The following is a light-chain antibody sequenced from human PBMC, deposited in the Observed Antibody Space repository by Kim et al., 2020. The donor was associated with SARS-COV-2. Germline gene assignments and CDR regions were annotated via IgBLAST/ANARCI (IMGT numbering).Light chain of an antibody. CDR1: QSISSY. CDR2: AAS. J-gene: IGKJ4*01. CDR3: QQSYSTPFS. Sequence: DIQMTQSPSSLSASVGDRVTITCRASQSISSYLNWYQQKPGKAPKLLIYAASSLQSGVPSRFSGSGSGTDFTLTISSLQPEHFATYYCQQSYSTPFSFGGGTKVDIK. V-gene: IGKV1-39*01.